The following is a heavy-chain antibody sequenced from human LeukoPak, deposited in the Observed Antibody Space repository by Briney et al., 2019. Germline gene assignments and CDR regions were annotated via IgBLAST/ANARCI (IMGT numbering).Heavy chain of an antibody. CDR1: GFTFSNAW. V-gene: IGHV3-15*01. CDR3: TSQDGELVVAARWGMYCFDY. Sequence: GGSLRLSCAASGFTFSNAWMSWVRQAPGKGLEWVGRIKSKTDGGTTDYAAPVKGRFTISRDDSKNTLYLQMNSLKTEDTAVYYCTSQDGELVVAARWGMYCFDYWGQGTLVTVSS. J-gene: IGHJ4*02. CDR2: IKSKTDGGTT. D-gene: IGHD2-15*01.